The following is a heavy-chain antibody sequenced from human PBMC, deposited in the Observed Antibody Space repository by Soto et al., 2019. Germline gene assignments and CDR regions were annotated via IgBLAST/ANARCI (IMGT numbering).Heavy chain of an antibody. CDR1: GFTLYTYA. CDR2: ISGSGGST. CDR3: ARDQGGQSGNFIFDH. V-gene: IGHV3-23*01. D-gene: IGHD1-26*01. J-gene: IGHJ4*02. Sequence: GGSLRLSCAASGFTLYTYAMSWVRQAPGKGLEWVSFISGSGGSTYYADSVKGRFTISRDNSKNTLYLQMNSLRADDTAVYYCARDQGGQSGNFIFDHWGQGALVTVSS.